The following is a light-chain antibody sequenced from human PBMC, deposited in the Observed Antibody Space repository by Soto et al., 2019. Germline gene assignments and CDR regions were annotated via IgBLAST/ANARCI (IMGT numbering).Light chain of an antibody. CDR3: SSYAGSPYV. J-gene: IGLJ1*01. CDR1: SSDVGRYNL. Sequence: QSALTQPASVSGSLGQSITISCTGTSSDVGRYNLVSWYQQHPGKAPKLMIYEVSKRPSGVSNRFSGSKSGNTASLTISGLQAEDDADYYCSSYAGSPYVFGTGTKLTVL. CDR2: EVS. V-gene: IGLV2-23*02.